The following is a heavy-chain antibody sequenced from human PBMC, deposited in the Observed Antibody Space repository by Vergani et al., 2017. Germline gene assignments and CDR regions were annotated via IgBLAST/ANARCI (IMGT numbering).Heavy chain of an antibody. J-gene: IGHJ6*02. Sequence: EVLLVESGGVVVQPGGSLRLSCAASGFTFDDYAMHLVRQAPGKGLEWVSLISWDGGSTYYADSVKGRFTISRDNSKNSLYLQMNSLRAEDTALYYCAKDICDYYGSGSPIGVGMDVWGQGTTVTVSS. V-gene: IGHV3-43D*03. D-gene: IGHD3-10*01. CDR2: ISWDGGST. CDR1: GFTFDDYA. CDR3: AKDICDYYGSGSPIGVGMDV.